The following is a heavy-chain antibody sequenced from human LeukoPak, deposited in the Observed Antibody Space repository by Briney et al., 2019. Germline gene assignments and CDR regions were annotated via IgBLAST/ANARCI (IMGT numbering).Heavy chain of an antibody. V-gene: IGHV4-39*01. Sequence: SETLSLTCTVSGGSISSSSYYWGWIRQPPGKGLEWIGSIYYSGSTYYNPSLKSRVTISVDTSKNQFSLKLSSVTAADTAVYYCARAAGTNFDYWGQGTLVTVSS. CDR2: IYYSGST. CDR1: GGSISSSSYY. CDR3: ARAAGTNFDY. J-gene: IGHJ4*02. D-gene: IGHD6-13*01.